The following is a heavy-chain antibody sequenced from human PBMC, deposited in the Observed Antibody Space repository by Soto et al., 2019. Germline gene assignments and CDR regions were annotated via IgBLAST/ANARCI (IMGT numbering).Heavy chain of an antibody. J-gene: IGHJ4*02. V-gene: IGHV3-30-3*01. CDR1: GFTFSNYA. CDR2: ISFDGNNK. CDR3: AREQMGLDY. Sequence: QVQLVESGGGVVQPGRSLRLSCAASGFTFSNYAVHWVRQALGKGLEWVAVISFDGNNKYYADSVKGRFTISRDNSKNTVYLQMNSLRVEDTAVYYCAREQMGLDYWGQGTLVTVSS.